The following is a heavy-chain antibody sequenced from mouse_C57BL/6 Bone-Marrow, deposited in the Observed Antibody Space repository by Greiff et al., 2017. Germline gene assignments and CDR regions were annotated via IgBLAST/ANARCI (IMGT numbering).Heavy chain of an antibody. D-gene: IGHD4-1*01. Sequence: EVMLVESGGGLVQPGGSLKLSCAASGFTFSDYYMYWVRQTPEKRLEWVAYISNGGGSTYYPDTVKGRFTISRDNAKNTLYLQMSRLKSEDTAMYYCARQLGEDWGQGTTLTVSS. CDR2: ISNGGGST. CDR3: ARQLGED. V-gene: IGHV5-12*01. J-gene: IGHJ2*01. CDR1: GFTFSDYY.